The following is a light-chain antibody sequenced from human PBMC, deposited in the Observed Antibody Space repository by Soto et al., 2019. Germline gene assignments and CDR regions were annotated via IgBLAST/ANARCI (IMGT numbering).Light chain of an antibody. V-gene: IGKV1-39*01. Sequence: DIQLTQSPSSLSASIGDRVTIICRASQSISGYLNWYQQKPGKAPKPLIYAASSLQSGVPSRFSGSESGTDFTLTITSLQPEDFATYYCQQGYSNPITVGQGTRLEIK. CDR3: QQGYSNPIT. CDR2: AAS. CDR1: QSISGY. J-gene: IGKJ5*01.